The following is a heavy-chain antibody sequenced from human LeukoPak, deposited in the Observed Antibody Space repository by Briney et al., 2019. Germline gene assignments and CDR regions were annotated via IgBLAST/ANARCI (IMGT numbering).Heavy chain of an antibody. CDR3: AKEMLAYCGGDCYSFDY. J-gene: IGHJ4*02. CDR2: IKQDGSEK. Sequence: GGSLRLSCAASGFTFSSYWMSWVRQAPGKGLEWVANIKQDGSEKYYVDSVKGRFTISRDNSKNTLYLQMNSLRAEDTAVYYCAKEMLAYCGGDCYSFDYWGQGTLVTVSS. CDR1: GFTFSSYW. V-gene: IGHV3-7*03. D-gene: IGHD2-21*02.